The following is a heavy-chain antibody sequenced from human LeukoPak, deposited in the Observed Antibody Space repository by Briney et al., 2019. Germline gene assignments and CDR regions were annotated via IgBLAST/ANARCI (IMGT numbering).Heavy chain of an antibody. D-gene: IGHD3-3*01. CDR1: GFTVSSNY. J-gene: IGHJ4*02. Sequence: GGSLRLSCAASGFTVSSNYMSWVRQAPGKGLEWVSVIYSGGSTYYADSVKGRFTISRDNSKNTLYLQMNSLRAEDTTVYYCARMFPLYDFWSGIDYWGQGTLVTVSS. CDR2: IYSGGST. V-gene: IGHV3-53*01. CDR3: ARMFPLYDFWSGIDY.